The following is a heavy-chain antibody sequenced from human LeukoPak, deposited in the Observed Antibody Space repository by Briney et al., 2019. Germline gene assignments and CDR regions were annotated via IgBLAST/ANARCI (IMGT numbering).Heavy chain of an antibody. D-gene: IGHD2-2*01. CDR1: GFTFSSYG. J-gene: IGHJ3*02. Sequence: GGSLRLSCAASGFTFSSYGMNWVRQAPGKGLEWVSSISSSSSYIYYADSVKGRFTISRDNAKNSLYLQMNSLRAEDTAVYYCARDKSPGYQLPHPYAFDIWGQGTMVTVSS. CDR2: ISSSSSYI. V-gene: IGHV3-21*01. CDR3: ARDKSPGYQLPHPYAFDI.